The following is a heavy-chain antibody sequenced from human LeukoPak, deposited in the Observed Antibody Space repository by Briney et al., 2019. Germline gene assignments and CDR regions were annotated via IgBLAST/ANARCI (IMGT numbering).Heavy chain of an antibody. CDR3: AKERLAYYFDY. Sequence: GGSLRLSCAASGFTFSSYWMHWVRQAPGKGLVWVSRINSDGSSTSYADSVKGRFTISRDNSKNTLYLQMNSLRAEDTAVYYCAKERLAYYFDYWGQGTLVTVSS. CDR1: GFTFSSYW. CDR2: INSDGSST. V-gene: IGHV3-74*01. J-gene: IGHJ4*02. D-gene: IGHD6-19*01.